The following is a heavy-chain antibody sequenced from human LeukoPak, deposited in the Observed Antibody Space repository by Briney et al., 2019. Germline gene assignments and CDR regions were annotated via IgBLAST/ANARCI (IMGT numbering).Heavy chain of an antibody. CDR3: ARGGLWFGELYWFDP. Sequence: SETLSLTCTVSGGSISSYYWSWIRQPPGKGLEWIGYIYYSGSTNYNPSLKSRVTISVGTSKNQFSLKLSSVTAADTAVYYCARGGLWFGELYWFDPWGQGTLVTVSS. CDR1: GGSISSYY. V-gene: IGHV4-59*01. CDR2: IYYSGST. J-gene: IGHJ5*02. D-gene: IGHD3-10*01.